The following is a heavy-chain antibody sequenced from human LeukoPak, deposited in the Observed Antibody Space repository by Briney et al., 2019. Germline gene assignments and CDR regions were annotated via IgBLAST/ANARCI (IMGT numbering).Heavy chain of an antibody. CDR3: AKDHHSSSWYHGAFDI. Sequence: GGSLRLSCAASGFTFSRYGMHWVRQAPGKGLEWVAFIRYDGSNKYYADSVKGRFTISRDNSKNTLYLQMNSLRAEDTAVYYCAKDHHSSSWYHGAFDIWGQGTMVTVSS. D-gene: IGHD6-13*01. V-gene: IGHV3-30*02. CDR2: IRYDGSNK. CDR1: GFTFSRYG. J-gene: IGHJ3*02.